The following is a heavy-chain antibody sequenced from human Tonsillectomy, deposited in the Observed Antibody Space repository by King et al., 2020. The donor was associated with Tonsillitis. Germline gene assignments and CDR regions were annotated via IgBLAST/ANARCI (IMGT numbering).Heavy chain of an antibody. Sequence: VQLVESGGGLVKPGGSLRLSCAASVFTFSNAWMSWVRQAPGKGLEWVGRIKSKTDGGTTDYAAAVKGRFTISRDDSKNTLSLQMNSLKTEDTAVYYCWGDSAYYPYWGQGTLVTVSS. CDR1: VFTFSNAW. CDR3: WGDSAYYPY. D-gene: IGHD3-22*01. J-gene: IGHJ4*02. V-gene: IGHV3-15*01. CDR2: IKSKTDGGTT.